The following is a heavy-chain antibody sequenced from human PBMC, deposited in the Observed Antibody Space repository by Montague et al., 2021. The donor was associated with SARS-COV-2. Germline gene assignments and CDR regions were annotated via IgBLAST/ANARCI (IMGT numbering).Heavy chain of an antibody. V-gene: IGHV4-34*01. Sequence: SETLSLTWAVYGGSFSGYYWSWIRQPPGKGLEWIGEINHSGSTNYNPSLKSRVTISVDTSKNQFSLKLSSVTAADTAVYYCASFISGYYYDSSGYYSWGQGTLVTVSS. D-gene: IGHD3-22*01. J-gene: IGHJ4*02. CDR2: INHSGST. CDR1: GGSFSGYY. CDR3: ASFISGYYYDSSGYYS.